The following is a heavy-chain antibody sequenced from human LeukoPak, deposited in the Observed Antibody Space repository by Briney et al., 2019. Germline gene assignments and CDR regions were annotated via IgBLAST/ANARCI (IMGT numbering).Heavy chain of an antibody. Sequence: SETLSLTCTVSGDSISSYYWSWIRQPPGKGLEWIGEINHSGSTNYNPSLKSRVTISVDTSKNQFSLKLSSVTAADTAVYYCARGIAADYWGQGTLVTVSS. D-gene: IGHD6-13*01. CDR3: ARGIAADY. V-gene: IGHV4-34*01. CDR2: INHSGST. J-gene: IGHJ4*02. CDR1: GDSISSYY.